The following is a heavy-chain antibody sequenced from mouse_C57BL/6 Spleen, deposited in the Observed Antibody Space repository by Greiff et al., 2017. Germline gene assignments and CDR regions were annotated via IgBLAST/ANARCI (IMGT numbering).Heavy chain of an antibody. CDR1: GYTFTSYW. J-gene: IGHJ2*01. Sequence: VQLQQPGAELVKPGASVKMSCKASGYTFTSYWITWVKQRPGQGLEWIGDIYPGSGSTNYNEKFKSKATLTVDTSSSTAYMQLSSLTSEDSAVYYCARGEDWDVRGDYWGQGTTLTVSS. CDR3: ARGEDWDVRGDY. V-gene: IGHV1-55*01. CDR2: IYPGSGST. D-gene: IGHD4-1*01.